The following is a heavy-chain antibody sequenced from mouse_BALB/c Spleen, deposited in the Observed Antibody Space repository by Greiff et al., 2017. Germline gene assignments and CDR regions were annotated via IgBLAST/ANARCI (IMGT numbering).Heavy chain of an antibody. V-gene: IGHV14-3*02. CDR2: IDPANGNT. CDR3: AYYHGSSEDYYAMDY. D-gene: IGHD1-1*01. Sequence: VQLKESGAELVKPGASVKLSCTASGFNIKDTYMHWVKQRPEQGLEWIGRIDPANGNTKYDPKFQGKATITADTSSNTAYLQLSSLTSEDTAVYYRAYYHGSSEDYYAMDYWGQGTSVTVSS. CDR1: GFNIKDTY. J-gene: IGHJ4*01.